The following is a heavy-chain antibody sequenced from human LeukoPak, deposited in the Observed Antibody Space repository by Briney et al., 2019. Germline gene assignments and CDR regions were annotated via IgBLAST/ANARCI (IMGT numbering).Heavy chain of an antibody. CDR2: IIPIFGTA. CDR3: ASGYSGYDYTSDLDY. CDR1: GCTFSSYA. Sequence: SVKVSCKASGCTFSSYAISWVRQARGQGLEWVGGIIPIFGTANYAQKFQGRVTITADESTSTAYMELNRLRSEDTAVYLCASGYSGYDYTSDLDYWGQGALVTVSS. V-gene: IGHV1-69*13. J-gene: IGHJ4*02. D-gene: IGHD5-12*01.